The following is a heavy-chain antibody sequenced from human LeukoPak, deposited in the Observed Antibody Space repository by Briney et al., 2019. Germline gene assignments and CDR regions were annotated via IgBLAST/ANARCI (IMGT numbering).Heavy chain of an antibody. Sequence: GASVKVSCKASGYNFLTYGINWARQAPGQGLEWMGWISAYNGHTIYAQQFQGRVTMTTDTYTNTAYMDLRSLTSDDTAVYYCARDQGFGIAALDSWFDPWGQGTLVTVAS. CDR3: ARDQGFGIAALDSWFDP. J-gene: IGHJ5*02. CDR1: GYNFLTYG. V-gene: IGHV1-18*01. CDR2: ISAYNGHT. D-gene: IGHD6-13*01.